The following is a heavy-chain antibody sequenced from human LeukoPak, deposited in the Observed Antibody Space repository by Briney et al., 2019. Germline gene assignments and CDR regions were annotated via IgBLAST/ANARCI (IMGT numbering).Heavy chain of an antibody. CDR1: GGSISSSSYY. D-gene: IGHD6-19*01. J-gene: IGHJ3*02. Sequence: PTETLSPTCTVSGGSISSSSYYWGWIRQPPGKGLEWIGSIYYSGSTYYNPSLKSRVTISVDTSKNQFSLKLSSVTAADTAVYYCARQGPSWQWLPLDAFDIWGQGTMVTVSS. CDR3: ARQGPSWQWLPLDAFDI. CDR2: IYYSGST. V-gene: IGHV4-39*01.